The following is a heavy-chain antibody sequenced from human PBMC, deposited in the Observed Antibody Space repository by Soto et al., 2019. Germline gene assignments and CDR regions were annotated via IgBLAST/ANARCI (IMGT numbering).Heavy chain of an antibody. Sequence: SETLSLTCTVSGGSISSGGYYWSWIRQHPGKGLEWIGYIYYSGGTYYNPSLKSRVTISVDTSKNQFSLKLSSVTAADTAVYCCARGVDYGEFDYWGQGTLVTVSS. CDR3: ARGVDYGEFDY. CDR1: GGSISSGGYY. CDR2: IYYSGGT. V-gene: IGHV4-31*03. J-gene: IGHJ4*02. D-gene: IGHD4-17*01.